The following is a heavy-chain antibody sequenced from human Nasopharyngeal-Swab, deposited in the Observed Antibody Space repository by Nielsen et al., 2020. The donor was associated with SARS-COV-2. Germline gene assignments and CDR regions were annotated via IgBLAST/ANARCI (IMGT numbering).Heavy chain of an antibody. D-gene: IGHD6-13*01. CDR1: GFSVSYNY. Sequence: GESLKISCEVSGFSVSYNYMSWVRQAPGKGLEWVAVICSRGETHYTDSVRGRFTISRDNSKNMVNLQLNSLRAEDTAVYYCARMDFIASRDYWGQGTLVTVSS. CDR3: ARMDFIASRDY. V-gene: IGHV3-53*01. CDR2: ICSRGET. J-gene: IGHJ4*02.